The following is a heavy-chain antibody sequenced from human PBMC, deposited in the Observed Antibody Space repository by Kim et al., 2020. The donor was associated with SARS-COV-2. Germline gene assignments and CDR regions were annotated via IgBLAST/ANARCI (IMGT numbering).Heavy chain of an antibody. CDR1: GFTVSDAW. CDR3: TTGLTTARGY. V-gene: IGHV3-15*01. J-gene: IGHJ4*02. D-gene: IGHD4-17*01. CDR2: IKSKTDGGTT. Sequence: GGSLRLSCTASGFTVSDAWMNWVRQAPGKGLEWVGRIKSKTDGGTTDYAAPVKGRFTISRDDSKSTLVLQMNSLKTEDTAVYYCTTGLTTARGYWGQGTLVTVSS.